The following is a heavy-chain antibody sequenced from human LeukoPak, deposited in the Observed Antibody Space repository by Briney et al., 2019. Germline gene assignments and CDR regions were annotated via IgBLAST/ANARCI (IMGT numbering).Heavy chain of an antibody. CDR3: AGTYYYGSGSYYQGAFDI. D-gene: IGHD3-10*01. CDR1: GYTFTGYY. V-gene: IGHV1-69*13. Sequence: SVKVSCKASGYTFTGYYMHWVRQAPGQGLEWMGGIIPIFGTANYAQKFQGRVTITADESTSTAYMELSSLRSEDTAVYYCAGTYYYGSGSYYQGAFDIWGQGTMVTVSS. CDR2: IIPIFGTA. J-gene: IGHJ3*02.